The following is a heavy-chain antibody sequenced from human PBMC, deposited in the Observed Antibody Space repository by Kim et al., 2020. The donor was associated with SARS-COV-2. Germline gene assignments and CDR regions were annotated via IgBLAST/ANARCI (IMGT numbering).Heavy chain of an antibody. J-gene: IGHJ4*02. V-gene: IGHV1-2*06. CDR2: INPNSGGT. CDR1: GYTFTGYY. Sequence: ASVKVSCKASGYTFTGYYMHWVRQAPGQGLEWMGRINPNSGGTNYAQKFQGRVTMTRDTSISTAYMELSRLRSDDTAVYYCAREPMGVVVVAAPTDFDYWGQGTLVTVSS. D-gene: IGHD2-15*01. CDR3: AREPMGVVVVAAPTDFDY.